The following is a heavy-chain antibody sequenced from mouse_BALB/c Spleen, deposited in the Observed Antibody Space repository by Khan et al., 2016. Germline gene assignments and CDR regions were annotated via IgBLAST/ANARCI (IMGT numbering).Heavy chain of an antibody. Sequence: VQLKQSGGGLVKPGESLKLSCAASGFTFSSYAMSWVRQTPEKRLEWVASISSGGTTFYPDSLKGRFTISRDNARNILYLQVSRLRSEDTAMHXCTRGVTTVVDYFDYWGQGTTLTVSS. D-gene: IGHD1-1*01. V-gene: IGHV5-6-5*01. CDR2: ISSGGTT. J-gene: IGHJ2*01. CDR1: GFTFSSYA. CDR3: TRGVTTVVDYFDY.